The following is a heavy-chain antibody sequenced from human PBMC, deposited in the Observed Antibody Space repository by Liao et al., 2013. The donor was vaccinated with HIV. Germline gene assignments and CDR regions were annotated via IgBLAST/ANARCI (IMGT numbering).Heavy chain of an antibody. D-gene: IGHD2-21*01. V-gene: IGHV4-61*02. J-gene: IGHJ2*01. CDR1: GGSISSGSYY. CDR2: IYTSGST. CDR3: ARSGSVVSGRRYLDL. Sequence: QVQLQQWGAGLLKPSETLSLTCTVSGGSISSGSYYWSWIRQPAGKGLEWIGRIYTSGSTNFNPSLKSRVSMSIDTSTNQFSLRLNSVTAADTAVYHCARSGSVVSGRRYLDLWGRGTLVTVSS.